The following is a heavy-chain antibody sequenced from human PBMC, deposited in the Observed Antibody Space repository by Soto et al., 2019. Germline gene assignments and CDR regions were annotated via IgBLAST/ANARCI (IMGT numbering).Heavy chain of an antibody. J-gene: IGHJ1*01. D-gene: IGHD4-17*01. CDR3: ARGLYGDPREYFQY. CDR2: IYYSGST. V-gene: IGHV4-31*03. Sequence: SETLSLTCTVSGGSISSGGYYWSWIRQHLGKGLEWIGYIYYSGSTYYNPSLKSRVTISVDNAKNSLYLQMNSLRAEDTAVYYCARGLYGDPREYFQYWGQGTQVTVSS. CDR1: GGSISSGGYY.